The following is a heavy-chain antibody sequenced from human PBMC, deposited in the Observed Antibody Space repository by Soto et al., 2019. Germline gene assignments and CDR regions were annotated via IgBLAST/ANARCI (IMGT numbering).Heavy chain of an antibody. D-gene: IGHD3-10*01. CDR2: ISSSSSYI. CDR1: GFTFNTYS. Sequence: GGSLRLSCAASGFTFNTYSMNWVRQAPGKGLEWVSSISSSSSYIYYTDSVKGRFTISRDNAKNSLYLQMNSLRAEDTAVYYCASLSRFAFDYWGQGTLVTVSS. J-gene: IGHJ4*02. CDR3: ASLSRFAFDY. V-gene: IGHV3-21*01.